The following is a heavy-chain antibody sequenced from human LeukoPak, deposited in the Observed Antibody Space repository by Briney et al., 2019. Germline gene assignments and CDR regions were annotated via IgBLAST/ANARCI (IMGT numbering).Heavy chain of an antibody. V-gene: IGHV3-48*01. D-gene: IGHD6-25*01. CDR3: ARFAAGGSYYYYMDI. J-gene: IGHJ6*03. Sequence: GGSLRLSCAASGFTFSSYTMNWVRQPPGKGLEWVSNIGTSTTTIYYADSVKGRFTISRDNAKNSLYLQMNSLRADDTAVYYCARFAAGGSYYYYMDIWGKGTTVTVSS. CDR2: IGTSTTTI. CDR1: GFTFSSYT.